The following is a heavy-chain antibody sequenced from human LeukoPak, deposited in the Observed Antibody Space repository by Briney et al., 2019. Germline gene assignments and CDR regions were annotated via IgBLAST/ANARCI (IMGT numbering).Heavy chain of an antibody. V-gene: IGHV3-7*01. CDR1: GFTFSSYW. Sequence: GGSLRLSCAASGFTFSSYWMSWVRQAPGKGLEWVANIKQDGSEKYYVDSVKGRFTISRDNAKNSLYLQMNSLRAEDTAVYYCARDIGAYCGGDCYSGSLDYWGQGTLVTVSS. J-gene: IGHJ4*02. D-gene: IGHD2-21*02. CDR3: ARDIGAYCGGDCYSGSLDY. CDR2: IKQDGSEK.